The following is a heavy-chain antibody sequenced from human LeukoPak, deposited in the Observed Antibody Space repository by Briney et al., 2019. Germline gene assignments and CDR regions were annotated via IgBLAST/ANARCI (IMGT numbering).Heavy chain of an antibody. D-gene: IGHD3-16*01. J-gene: IGHJ4*02. V-gene: IGHV3-23*01. CDR1: GFTFSSCA. CDR2: ISASGGHT. CDR3: ASLRVGAADY. Sequence: GGSLRLSCAASGFTFSSCAMSWVRQAPGKGLEWVSGISASGGHTFYADSVKGRFSISRDNSKNTLYLQMNSLRAEDTAVYYCASLRVGAADYWGQGTLVTVSS.